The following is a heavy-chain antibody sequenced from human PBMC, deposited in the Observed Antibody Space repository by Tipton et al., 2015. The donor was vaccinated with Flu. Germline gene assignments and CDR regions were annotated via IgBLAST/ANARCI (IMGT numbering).Heavy chain of an antibody. CDR2: ISGGSSTI. Sequence: GSLRLSCVASGFTLNGASMNWVRQAPGKGLEWVSYISGGSSTIYYTDSVRGRFTISRDNAKNSLSLQMNSLRGEDTAVYYCARGLTDWGQGTLVTVTS. CDR1: GFTLNGAS. CDR3: ARGLTD. V-gene: IGHV3-48*04. J-gene: IGHJ4*02.